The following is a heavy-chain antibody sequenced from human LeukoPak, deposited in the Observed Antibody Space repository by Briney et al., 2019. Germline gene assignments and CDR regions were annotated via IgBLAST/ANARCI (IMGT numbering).Heavy chain of an antibody. J-gene: IGHJ4*02. CDR1: GYTFTSYY. CDR3: ARVLNSRGLLWFGERGGYFDY. CDR2: INPSGGST. V-gene: IGHV1-46*01. D-gene: IGHD3-10*01. Sequence: ASVKVSCKASGYTFTSYYMHWVRQAPGQGLEWMGIINPSGGSTSYAQKFQGRVTMTRDMSTSTVYMELSSLRSEDTAVYYCARVLNSRGLLWFGERGGYFDYWGRGTLVTVSS.